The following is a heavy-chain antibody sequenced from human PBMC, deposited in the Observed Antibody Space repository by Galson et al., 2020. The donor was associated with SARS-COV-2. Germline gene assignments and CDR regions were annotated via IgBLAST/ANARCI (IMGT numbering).Heavy chain of an antibody. CDR2: ITSEGKT. Sequence: GESLKISCAASGFTFSSYAMNWVRQAPGKGLEWVSLITSEGKTYYAESVKGRFTISRDIYKNTLYLQMNSLTTEDTAVYNCAKHNSGYPYWFDPGGQGTLVTVSS. CDR1: GFTFSSYA. D-gene: IGHD3-22*01. CDR3: AKHNSGYPYWFDP. V-gene: IGHV3-23*03. J-gene: IGHJ5*02.